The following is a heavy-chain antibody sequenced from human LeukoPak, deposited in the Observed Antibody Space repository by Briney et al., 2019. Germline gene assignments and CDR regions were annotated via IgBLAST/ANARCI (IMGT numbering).Heavy chain of an antibody. CDR2: ISSSSKI. CDR3: ARSANPGVHDFDP. V-gene: IGHV3-48*02. J-gene: IGHJ5*02. Sequence: PGGSLRLSCAASGFTFSSYAMAWVRQTPGKGLEWLSYISSSSKINYADSVKGRFTISRDNAKNPLYLQMNSLRDEDTAVYYCARSANPGVHDFDPWGQGTLVTVSS. D-gene: IGHD6-6*01. CDR1: GFTFSSYA.